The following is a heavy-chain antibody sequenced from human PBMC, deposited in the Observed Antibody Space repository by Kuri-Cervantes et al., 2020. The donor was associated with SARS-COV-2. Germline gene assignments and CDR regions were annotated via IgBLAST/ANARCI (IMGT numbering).Heavy chain of an antibody. CDR3: ARLGGYRSGYNWFDP. D-gene: IGHD5-18*01. V-gene: IGHV3-48*01. CDR1: GFTFSSYS. J-gene: IGHJ5*02. Sequence: LSLTCAASGFTFSSYSMNWVRQAPGKGLEWVSYISSSSTIYYADSVKGRFTISRDNAKNSLYLQMNSLRAEDTAVYYCARLGGYRSGYNWFDPWGQGTLVTVSS. CDR2: ISSSSTI.